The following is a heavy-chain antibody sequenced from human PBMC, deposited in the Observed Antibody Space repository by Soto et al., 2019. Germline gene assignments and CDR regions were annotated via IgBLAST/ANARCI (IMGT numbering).Heavy chain of an antibody. D-gene: IGHD5-18*01. CDR3: VKDPTPAWIQLWSYYFDY. CDR1: GFTFSSYA. J-gene: IGHJ4*02. Sequence: PGGSLRLSCSASGFTFSSYAMHWVRQAPGKGLEYVSAISSNGGSTYYADSVKGRFTISRDNSKNTLYLQMSSLRAEGTAVYYCVKDPTPAWIQLWSYYFDYWGQGTLVTVSS. V-gene: IGHV3-64D*06. CDR2: ISSNGGST.